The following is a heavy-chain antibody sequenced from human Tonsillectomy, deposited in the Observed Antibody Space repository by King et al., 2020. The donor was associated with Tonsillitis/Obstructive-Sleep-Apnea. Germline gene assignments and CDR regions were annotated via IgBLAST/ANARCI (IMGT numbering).Heavy chain of an antibody. J-gene: IGHJ6*03. D-gene: IGHD6-6*01. Sequence: VQLQESGPGLVKPSQTLSLTCTVSGGSISSGNYYWSWIRQHPVNGLEWIGDIYDSGSTYYNASLKSRVTISVDTSKNQFSLKLSSVTAADTAVYYCARVPGAARNYYDYYMDVWGKGTTVTVSS. V-gene: IGHV4-31*03. CDR1: GGSISSGNYY. CDR2: IYDSGST. CDR3: ARVPGAARNYYDYYMDV.